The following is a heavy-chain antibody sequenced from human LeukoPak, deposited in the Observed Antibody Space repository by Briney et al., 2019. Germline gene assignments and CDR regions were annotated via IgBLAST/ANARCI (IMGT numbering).Heavy chain of an antibody. V-gene: IGHV4-61*05. Sequence: SETLSLTCTVSGGSISSSSYYWDWIRQPPGKGLESLGYIYYTGSTNYNPSLKSRVTMSVDTSRNQFFLRLSSVTAADTAVYYCARVEEGYGSGRRENYYYYYMDVWGKGTTVTISS. CDR2: IYYTGST. J-gene: IGHJ6*03. CDR1: GGSISSSSYY. D-gene: IGHD3-10*01. CDR3: ARVEEGYGSGRRENYYYYYMDV.